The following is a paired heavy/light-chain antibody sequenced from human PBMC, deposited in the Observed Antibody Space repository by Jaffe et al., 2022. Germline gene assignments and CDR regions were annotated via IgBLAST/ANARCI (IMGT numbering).Light chain of an antibody. V-gene: IGLV2-14*03. J-gene: IGLJ1*01. CDR2: DVS. CDR3: SSYASGNTLV. Sequence: QSALTQPASMSGSPGQSITISCSGTSSDIGRYNYVSWYQQHPGKVPKLMIYDVSDRPSGVSNRFSGSKSGNTASLTISGLQPEDEADYYCSSYASGNTLVFGTGTKVTVL. CDR1: SSDIGRYNY.
Heavy chain of an antibody. CDR1: GYYFTGYY. Sequence: QAQLVQSGADVKKPGASVRVSCNSSGYYFTGYYIHWVRQAPGQGVEWMGWMNPNSAATKYGQNFQGRVTMTGDTSISAAYMELSRLTSDDTAIYYCVRDRGGSKAFDIWGQGTLVTVSS. J-gene: IGHJ3*02. V-gene: IGHV1-2*02. CDR3: VRDRGGSKAFDI. D-gene: IGHD2-15*01. CDR2: MNPNSAAT.